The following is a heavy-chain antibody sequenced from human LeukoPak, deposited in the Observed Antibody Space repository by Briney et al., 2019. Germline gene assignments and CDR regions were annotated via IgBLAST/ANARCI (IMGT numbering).Heavy chain of an antibody. CDR2: ISSSGSTI. V-gene: IGHV3-48*03. J-gene: IGHJ4*02. D-gene: IGHD3-22*01. CDR3: AGSNYYDSSGYPIDY. CDR1: GLTFSSYE. Sequence: PGGSLRLSCAASGLTFSSYEMNWVRQAPGKGLEWVSYISSSGSTIYYADSVKGRFTISRDNAKNSLYLQMNSLRAEDTAVYYCAGSNYYDSSGYPIDYWGQGTLVTVSS.